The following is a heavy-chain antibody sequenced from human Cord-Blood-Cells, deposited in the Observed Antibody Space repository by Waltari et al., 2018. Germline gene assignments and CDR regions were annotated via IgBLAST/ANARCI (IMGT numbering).Heavy chain of an antibody. CDR1: VSPISSVSY. V-gene: IGHV4-38-2*02. J-gene: IGHJ3*02. Sequence: QVQLQESGPGLVKPSETLSLTCTVPVSPISSVSYGGWIGQPPGKGLEWIGSIYHSGSTYYNPSLKSRVTISVDTSKNQFSLKLSSVTAADTAVYYCAWSMGDRNAFDIWGQGTMVTVSS. CDR3: AWSMGDRNAFDI. D-gene: IGHD3-16*01. CDR2: IYHSGST.